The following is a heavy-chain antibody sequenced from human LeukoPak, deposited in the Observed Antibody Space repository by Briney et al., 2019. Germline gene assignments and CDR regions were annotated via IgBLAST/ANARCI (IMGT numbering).Heavy chain of an antibody. CDR3: ARHRDFWRGWDDY. V-gene: IGHV4-30-2*03. Sequence: LRLSCAASGFTFDDYAMHWVRQPPGKGLEWIGTIYYSGRTYYNPSLKSRVTVSVDTSKNQFSLKLSSVTAADTAVYYCARHRDFWRGWDDYWGQGTLVTVSS. CDR1: GFTFDDYA. D-gene: IGHD3-3*01. J-gene: IGHJ4*02. CDR2: IYYSGRT.